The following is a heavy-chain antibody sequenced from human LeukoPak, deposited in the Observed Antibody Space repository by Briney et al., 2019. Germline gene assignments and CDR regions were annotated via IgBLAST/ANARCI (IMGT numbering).Heavy chain of an antibody. D-gene: IGHD2-15*01. V-gene: IGHV3-74*01. CDR1: GFTFSSYW. Sequence: PGGSLRLSCAASGFTFSSYWMHWVRQAPGKGLVWVSRINSDGSSTSYADSVKGRFPISRDNAKNTLYLQMNSLSAQDTAVYSCEREHYSLTNSYDYWGQGTLVTVSS. CDR2: INSDGSST. CDR3: EREHYSLTNSYDY. J-gene: IGHJ4*02.